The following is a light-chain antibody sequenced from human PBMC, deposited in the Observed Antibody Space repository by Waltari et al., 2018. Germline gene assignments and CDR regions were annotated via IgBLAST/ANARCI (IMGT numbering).Light chain of an antibody. CDR1: QDIGTY. Sequence: AIRITPSPSSLSASTGDRVTITCRSNQDIGTYLAWYQQTPGKAPRLLLHGASTLQTEVPSMFSGSGSGTDFNITIAFLQSEDFVTYFCQQYYAYPLTFGGGTKVEMK. J-gene: IGKJ4*01. V-gene: IGKV1-8*01. CDR2: GAS. CDR3: QQYYAYPLT.